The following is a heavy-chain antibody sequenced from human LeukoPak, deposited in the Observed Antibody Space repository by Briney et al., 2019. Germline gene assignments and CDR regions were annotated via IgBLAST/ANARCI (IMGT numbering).Heavy chain of an antibody. D-gene: IGHD3-10*01. CDR2: IYTSGST. V-gene: IGHV4-4*07. Sequence: PSETLSLTRTVPGGSISSYYWSWIRQPAGKGLEWIGRIYTSGSTNYNPSLKSRVTISVDTSKNQFSLKLSSVTAADTAVYYCARTLLGIDYGSGSYDFDYWGQGTLVTVSS. CDR1: GGSISSYY. CDR3: ARTLLGIDYGSGSYDFDY. J-gene: IGHJ4*02.